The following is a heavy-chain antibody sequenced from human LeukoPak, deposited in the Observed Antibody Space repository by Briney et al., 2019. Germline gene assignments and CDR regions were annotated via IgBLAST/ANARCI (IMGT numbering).Heavy chain of an antibody. Sequence: PGGFLRLSCAASGFSVSNNYLSWVRQPPGKGLEWVSVIHSGGRTKYADSVRDRFTISRDTAKNTVYLQMNSLRVDDTAAYYCARPGSASGYWVHWGQGTLVTVSS. J-gene: IGHJ4*02. CDR3: ARPGSASGYWVH. V-gene: IGHV3-66*01. CDR1: GFSVSNNY. CDR2: IHSGGRT. D-gene: IGHD3-3*01.